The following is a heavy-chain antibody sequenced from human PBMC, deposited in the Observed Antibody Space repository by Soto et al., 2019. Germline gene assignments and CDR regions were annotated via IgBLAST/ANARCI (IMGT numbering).Heavy chain of an antibody. V-gene: IGHV2-5*02. CDR3: AHTYYDILTGYFWFDP. CDR2: IYWDADK. D-gene: IGHD3-9*01. Sequence: QITLKESGPTLVKPTQTLTLTCTFSWFSLSTSGVGVGWIRQPPGKALEWLALIYWDADKRYSPSLKSRLTNTKDPPTTRVVITMTNMDPVDTATHYCAHTYYDILTGYFWFDPWGQGTLVTVSS. CDR1: WFSLSTSGVG. J-gene: IGHJ5*02.